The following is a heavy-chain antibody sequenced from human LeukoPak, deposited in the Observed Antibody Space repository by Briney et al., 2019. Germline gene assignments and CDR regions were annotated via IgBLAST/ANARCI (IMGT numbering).Heavy chain of an antibody. J-gene: IGHJ6*03. Sequence: ASVKVSCKASGYTFTSYDINWVRQATGQGLEWMGWMNPNSGNTNYAQKLQGRVTMTTDTSTSTAYMELRSLRSDDTAVYYCARNLAVVQYYYYYYMDVWGKGTTVTISS. CDR1: GYTFTSYD. D-gene: IGHD2-21*01. CDR3: ARNLAVVQYYYYYYMDV. CDR2: MNPNSGNT. V-gene: IGHV1-18*01.